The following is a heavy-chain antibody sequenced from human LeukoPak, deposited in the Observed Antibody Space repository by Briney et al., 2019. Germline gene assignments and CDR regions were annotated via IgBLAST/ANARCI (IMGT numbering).Heavy chain of an antibody. Sequence: SPSETLSLTCTVSGDSINAYYWGWIRQPPGKGLEWIGYIYFSGTTKYNPSLESRVTISVDTSKNQFSLKLSSVTAADTAVYYCARRRAEGGSNGHYNWFDPWGQGTLVTVSS. CDR1: GDSINAYY. V-gene: IGHV4-59*08. J-gene: IGHJ5*02. CDR2: IYFSGTT. CDR3: ARRRAEGGSNGHYNWFDP. D-gene: IGHD6-13*01.